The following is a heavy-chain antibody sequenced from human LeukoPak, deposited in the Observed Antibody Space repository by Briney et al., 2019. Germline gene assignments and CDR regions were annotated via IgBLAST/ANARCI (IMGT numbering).Heavy chain of an antibody. V-gene: IGHV3-30*02. CDR3: AKQGNIAAALFDY. Sequence: GGSLRLSCAASGFTFSSYGMHWVRQAPGKGLEWVAFIRYDGSNKYYADSVKGRFTISRDNSKNTLYLQMNSLRAEDTAVYYCAKQGNIAAALFDYWGQGTLVTVSS. CDR2: IRYDGSNK. J-gene: IGHJ4*02. D-gene: IGHD6-13*01. CDR1: GFTFSSYG.